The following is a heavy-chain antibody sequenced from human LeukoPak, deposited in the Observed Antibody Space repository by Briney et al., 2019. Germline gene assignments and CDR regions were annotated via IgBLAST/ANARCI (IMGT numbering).Heavy chain of an antibody. D-gene: IGHD4-17*01. CDR2: IYHTGSA. J-gene: IGHJ3*02. CDR1: GGSISSNSYY. V-gene: IGHV4-39*01. CDR3: ARLDYGEFSSGETFYI. Sequence: SETLSLTCTVSGGSISSNSYYWGWIRQPPGKGLEWIGSIYHTGSAYYSPSLKRRVTISVDTSKNQFSLEVTSVTAADTAVFYCARLDYGEFSSGETFYIWGQGTMVTVSS.